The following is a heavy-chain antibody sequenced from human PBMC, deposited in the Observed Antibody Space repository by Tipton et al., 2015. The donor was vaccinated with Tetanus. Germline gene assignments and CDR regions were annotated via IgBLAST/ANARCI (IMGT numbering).Heavy chain of an antibody. Sequence: SLRLSCAVSGFIFGNYRMNWVRQAPGKGLEWVASISSTSSYIYYADSVKGRFTISRDNTKNSLYLQMNSLRAGDTAVYYCASGSTLDYWGQGTLVTVSS. V-gene: IGHV3-21*01. CDR3: ASGSTLDY. J-gene: IGHJ4*02. D-gene: IGHD6-25*01. CDR1: GFIFGNYR. CDR2: ISSTSSYI.